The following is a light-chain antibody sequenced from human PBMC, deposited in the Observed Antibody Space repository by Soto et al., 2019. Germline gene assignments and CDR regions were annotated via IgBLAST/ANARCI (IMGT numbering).Light chain of an antibody. CDR3: QQYNSSPWT. CDR2: KAS. J-gene: IGKJ1*01. Sequence: DIQMTQSPSTLSASVGDRVTITCRASQSISSWLAWYQQKPGKAPKLLIYKASSLESGVPSRFSGSGSGTEFTRTISSLQPDDFANYYCQQYNSSPWTFGQGNKVEIK. CDR1: QSISSW. V-gene: IGKV1-5*03.